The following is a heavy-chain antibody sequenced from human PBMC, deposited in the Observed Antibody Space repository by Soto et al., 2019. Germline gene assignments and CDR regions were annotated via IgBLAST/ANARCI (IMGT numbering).Heavy chain of an antibody. J-gene: IGHJ4*02. V-gene: IGHV1-24*01. CDR1: GYTLTELS. CDR3: ATVRPRKYCTNGVCYSIAAAGYFDY. Sequence: GSSVKVSCKVSGYTLTELSMHWGRQAPGKGLEWMGGFDPEDGETIYAQKFQGRVTMTEDTSTDTAYMELSSLRSEDTAVYYCATVRPRKYCTNGVCYSIAAAGYFDYWGQGTLVTVSS. CDR2: FDPEDGET. D-gene: IGHD2-8*01.